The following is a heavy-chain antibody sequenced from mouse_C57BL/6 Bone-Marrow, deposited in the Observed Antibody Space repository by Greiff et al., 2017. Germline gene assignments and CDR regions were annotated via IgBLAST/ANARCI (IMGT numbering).Heavy chain of an antibody. V-gene: IGHV14-4*01. J-gene: IGHJ1*03. CDR2: IDPENGDT. D-gene: IGHD1-1*01. CDR3: TTGTVVADWYFDG. Sequence: EVQLQQSGAELVRPGASVKLSCTASGFNIKDDYMHWVKQRPEQGLEWIGWIDPENGDTEYASKFQGKATITADTSSNTAYLQLSSLTSEDTAVYYCTTGTVVADWYFDGWGTGTTVTVSS. CDR1: GFNIKDDY.